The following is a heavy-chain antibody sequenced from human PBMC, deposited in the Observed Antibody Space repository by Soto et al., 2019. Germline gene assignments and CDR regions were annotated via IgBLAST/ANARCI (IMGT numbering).Heavy chain of an antibody. Sequence: GGSLRLSCAASGFTFSSYAMSWVRQAPGKGLEWVSAISGSGGSTYYADSVKGRFTISRDNSKNTLYLQMNSLRAEDTAVYYCAKGEPSGPIIVVVVATLFDYWGQGTLVTVSS. J-gene: IGHJ4*02. CDR1: GFTFSSYA. D-gene: IGHD2-15*01. CDR3: AKGEPSGPIIVVVVATLFDY. V-gene: IGHV3-23*01. CDR2: ISGSGGST.